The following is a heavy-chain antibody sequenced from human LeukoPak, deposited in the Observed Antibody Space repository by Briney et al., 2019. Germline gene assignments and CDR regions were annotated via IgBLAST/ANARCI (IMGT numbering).Heavy chain of an antibody. J-gene: IGHJ4*02. CDR1: GFTFSSYS. V-gene: IGHV3-21*04. D-gene: IGHD3-10*01. Sequence: PGGSLRLSCAASGFTFSSYSMNWVRQAPGKGLEWVSSISSSSSYIYYADSVKGRFTISRDNAKNSLYLQMNSLTAADTAVYYCARERGSVLLWFGELTYWGQGTLVTVSS. CDR2: ISSSSSYI. CDR3: ARERGSVLLWFGELTY.